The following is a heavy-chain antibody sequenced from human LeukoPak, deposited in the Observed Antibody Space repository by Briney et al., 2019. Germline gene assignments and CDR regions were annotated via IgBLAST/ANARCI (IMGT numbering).Heavy chain of an antibody. D-gene: IGHD3-22*01. V-gene: IGHV4-39*01. J-gene: IGHJ1*01. CDR3: ARRRYYDGSGYLV. CDR2: IYYSGRA. Sequence: SETLSLTCLVSGDSIRSSNYYWDWIRQPPGKGLEWIGSIYYSGRAYYNSSLKSRVSMSVDTTKNQFSLRLTSMTAADTAVYYCARRRYYDGSGYLVWGQGTLVIVS. CDR1: GDSIRSSNYY.